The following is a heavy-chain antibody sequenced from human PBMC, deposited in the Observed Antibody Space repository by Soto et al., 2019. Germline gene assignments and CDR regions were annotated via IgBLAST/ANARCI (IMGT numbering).Heavy chain of an antibody. CDR1: GYAFTTYD. D-gene: IGHD3-10*01. V-gene: IGHV1-8*01. Sequence: QVQLVQSGAEVKKPWASVKVSCKASGYAFTTYDINWVRQATGQGPEWMGWMNPNSGHTVYAQKFQGRVTVTRDTSINTAYMELSSLRSEDTAVYYCARGSMWFGGDGIDVWGQGTTVTVSS. CDR3: ARGSMWFGGDGIDV. CDR2: MNPNSGHT. J-gene: IGHJ6*02.